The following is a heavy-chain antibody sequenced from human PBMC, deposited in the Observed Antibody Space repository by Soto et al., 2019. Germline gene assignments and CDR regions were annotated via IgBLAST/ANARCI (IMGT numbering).Heavy chain of an antibody. CDR3: ARVAVVTRGIDY. Sequence: EVQLVESGGGLVQPGGSLRLSCVASGFTFSGSWMHWVRQAPGKGLVWVSRVNEWGTDSNYADSVKGRFTISRDNAKNTVYLQMNGLRAEDTAVYYCARVAVVTRGIDYWGQGTLVVVSS. CDR2: VNEWGTDS. V-gene: IGHV3-74*01. J-gene: IGHJ4*02. CDR1: GFTFSGSW. D-gene: IGHD6-19*01.